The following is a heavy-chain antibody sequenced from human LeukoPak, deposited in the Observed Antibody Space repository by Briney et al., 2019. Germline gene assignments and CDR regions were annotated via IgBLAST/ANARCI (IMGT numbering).Heavy chain of an antibody. D-gene: IGHD3-3*01. V-gene: IGHV1-69*13. CDR2: IIPIFGTA. J-gene: IGHJ6*02. CDR1: GGTFSSYA. Sequence: SVKVSCKASGGTFSSYAISWVRQAPGQGLEWMGGIIPIFGTANYAQKFQGRVTITADESTSTAYMELSSLRSEDTAVYYCATGRFWSGYYSPYYYYYGMDVWGQGTTVTVSS. CDR3: ATGRFWSGYYSPYYYYYGMDV.